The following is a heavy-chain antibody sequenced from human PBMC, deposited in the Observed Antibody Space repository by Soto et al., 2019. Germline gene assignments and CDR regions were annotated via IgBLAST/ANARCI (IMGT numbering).Heavy chain of an antibody. CDR3: ATQFHHCGGDCYRGPYFGMDV. J-gene: IGHJ6*02. Sequence: QVQLVQSGSEVKEPGASVKVSCKASGYTFTGYYVLWVRQAPGQGPECMGWINPYTGGTNYAQKFQGRVTMTRDTSISTAYMELSKLISDDTAVYYCATQFHHCGGDCYRGPYFGMDVWGQGTTVTVYS. D-gene: IGHD2-21*02. CDR1: GYTFTGYY. CDR2: INPYTGGT. V-gene: IGHV1-2*02.